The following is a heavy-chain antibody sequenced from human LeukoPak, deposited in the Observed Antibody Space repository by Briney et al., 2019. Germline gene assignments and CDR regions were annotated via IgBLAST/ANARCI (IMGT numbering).Heavy chain of an antibody. D-gene: IGHD1-26*01. J-gene: IGHJ4*02. CDR1: GYSFSNYW. Sequence: GESLKISCKGSGYSFSNYWIGWVRQMPGEGLEWMGRIYPDESDTTYSPSFQGQVTITADKSINTAYLQWRSLKASDTAMYYCARHGVGATYYFDYWGQGTLVTVSS. V-gene: IGHV5-51*01. CDR2: IYPDESDT. CDR3: ARHGVGATYYFDY.